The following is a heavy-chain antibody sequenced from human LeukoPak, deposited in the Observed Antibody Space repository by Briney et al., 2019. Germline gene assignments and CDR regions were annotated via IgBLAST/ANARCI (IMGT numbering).Heavy chain of an antibody. V-gene: IGHV3-21*01. CDR1: GFTFSSYT. CDR3: AKNYYYYMDV. Sequence: GGSLRLSCAASGFTFSSYTMNWVRQAPGKGLDWVSAISSSSSYIYYADSVKGRFTISRDNAKKSLYLQMNSLRAEDTAVYYCAKNYYYYMDVWGKGTTVTISS. CDR2: ISSSSSYI. J-gene: IGHJ6*03.